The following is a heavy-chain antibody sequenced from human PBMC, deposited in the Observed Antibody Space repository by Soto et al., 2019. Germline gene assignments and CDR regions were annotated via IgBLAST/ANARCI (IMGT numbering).Heavy chain of an antibody. CDR2: INAGNGNT. Sequence: QVPLVQSGAEVKKPGASVKVSCKASGYTFTSYAMHWVRQAPGQRLEWMGWINAGNGNTKYSQKFQGRVTITRDTSATTAHMELSRLRSEDTAVYYCASGRTASSGYYYGSYTFYFDYWGQVTLVTVSS. V-gene: IGHV1-3*01. D-gene: IGHD3-22*01. J-gene: IGHJ4*02. CDR3: ASGRTASSGYYYGSYTFYFDY. CDR1: GYTFTSYA.